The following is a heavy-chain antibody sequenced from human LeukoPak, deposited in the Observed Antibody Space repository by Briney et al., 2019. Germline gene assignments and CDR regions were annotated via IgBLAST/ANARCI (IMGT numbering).Heavy chain of an antibody. CDR1: GYTFTAYF. CDR2: INPDSGAT. J-gene: IGHJ4*02. D-gene: IGHD3-22*01. CDR3: ATTSRDSDAYYDYLNY. V-gene: IGHV1-2*02. Sequence: GASVKVSCKASGYTFTAYFMHWVRQAPGQGLEWMGCINPDSGATNYAQKFQGRVTMTRDTSITTAYMELSRLTSDDTAVYFCATTSRDSDAYYDYLNYRGQGTLITVSS.